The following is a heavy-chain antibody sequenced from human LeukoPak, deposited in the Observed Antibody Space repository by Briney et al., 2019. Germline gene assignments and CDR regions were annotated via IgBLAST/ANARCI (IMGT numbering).Heavy chain of an antibody. CDR3: ARGYGGNSLPVKLDY. CDR2: INPNSGGT. Sequence: ASVKVSCKASGHTFTGYYMHWVRQAPGQGLEWMGWINPNSGGTNYAQKFQGRVTMTRDTSISTAYMELSRLRSDDTAVYYCARGYGGNSLPVKLDYWGQGTLVTVSS. CDR1: GHTFTGYY. J-gene: IGHJ4*02. D-gene: IGHD4-23*01. V-gene: IGHV1-2*02.